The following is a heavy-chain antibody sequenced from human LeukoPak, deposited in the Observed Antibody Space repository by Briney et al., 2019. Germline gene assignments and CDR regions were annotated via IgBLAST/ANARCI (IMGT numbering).Heavy chain of an antibody. CDR2: AHYSGYT. Sequence: SETLSPTCTVSGGSVSTDSYCWNWFRQPPGKGLEWIGCAHYSGYTISNPSLKSRITISVDTSKNQFSLKLTSVTAADTAVYYCARKTKGNSNFDYWGQGTLVTVSS. CDR3: ARKTKGNSNFDY. D-gene: IGHD1-1*01. CDR1: GGSVSTDSYC. V-gene: IGHV4-61*01. J-gene: IGHJ4*02.